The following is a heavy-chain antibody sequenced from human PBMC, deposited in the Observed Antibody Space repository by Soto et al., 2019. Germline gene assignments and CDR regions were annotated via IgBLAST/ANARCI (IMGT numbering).Heavy chain of an antibody. CDR1: GFTFSSYA. J-gene: IGHJ6*02. D-gene: IGHD2-2*01. V-gene: IGHV3-30*04. CDR3: ARDPDEYCSSTSCYYYYGMDV. Sequence: GGSLRLSCAASGFTFSSYAMHWVRQAPGKGLEWVAVISYDGSNKYYADSVKGRFTISRDNSKNTLYLQMNSLRAEDTAVYYCARDPDEYCSSTSCYYYYGMDVWGQGTTVTVSS. CDR2: ISYDGSNK.